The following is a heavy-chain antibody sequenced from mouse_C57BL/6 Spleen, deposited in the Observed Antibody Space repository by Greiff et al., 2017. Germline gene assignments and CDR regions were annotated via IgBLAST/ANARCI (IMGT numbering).Heavy chain of an antibody. CDR1: GYAFSSSW. V-gene: IGHV1-82*01. J-gene: IGHJ4*01. CDR3: AKSLYYYCSHAMDY. Sequence: VQLQQSGPELVKPGASVKISCKASGYAFSSSWMNWVKQRPGKGLEWIGRIYPGDGDTNYNGKFKGKATLTADKSSSTAYMQLSSLTSEDSAVYFCAKSLYYYCSHAMDYWGQGTSVTVSS. D-gene: IGHD1-1*01. CDR2: IYPGDGDT.